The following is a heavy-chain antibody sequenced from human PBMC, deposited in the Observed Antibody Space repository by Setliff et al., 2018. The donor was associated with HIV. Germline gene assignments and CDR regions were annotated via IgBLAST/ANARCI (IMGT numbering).Heavy chain of an antibody. J-gene: IGHJ3*02. V-gene: IGHV4-31*03. Sequence: TSETLSLTCTDSGGSITSGGFYWSWIRQYPQKGLEWIGYIYYSGGTYYNPSLKSRVTMSVDTSKNQFSPKLSSVTAADTAVYYCARGDAMTSLGAFDIWGQGTMVTVSS. D-gene: IGHD2-2*01. CDR1: GGSITSGGFY. CDR3: ARGDAMTSLGAFDI. CDR2: IYYSGGT.